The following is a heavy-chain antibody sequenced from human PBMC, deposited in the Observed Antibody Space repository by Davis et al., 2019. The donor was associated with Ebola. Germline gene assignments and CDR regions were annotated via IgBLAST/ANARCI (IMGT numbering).Heavy chain of an antibody. D-gene: IGHD2-15*01. Sequence: PSETLSLTCTVSGDSISSYYWSWIRQPPGKGLERIGYISYSWISNYNPSLKRRVTISVATSKKQFSLKLNSVTAADTDEYYGAREVVVDVFEMWGQGTMVTVSS. J-gene: IGHJ3*02. CDR1: GDSISSYY. CDR2: ISYSWIS. V-gene: IGHV4-59*12. CDR3: AREVVVDVFEM.